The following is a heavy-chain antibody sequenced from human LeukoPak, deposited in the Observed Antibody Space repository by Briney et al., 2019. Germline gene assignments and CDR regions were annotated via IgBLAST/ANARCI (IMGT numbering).Heavy chain of an antibody. Sequence: GGSLRLSCAASGFTFSNAWMSWVRQAPGKGLEWVGRIKSKTDGGTTDYAAPVKGRFTISRDDSKNTLYLQMNSLKTEDTAVYYCTSWYSSGWYPKDNDYWGQGTLVTVSS. D-gene: IGHD6-19*01. CDR3: TSWYSSGWYPKDNDY. V-gene: IGHV3-15*01. CDR1: GFTFSNAW. CDR2: IKSKTDGGTT. J-gene: IGHJ4*02.